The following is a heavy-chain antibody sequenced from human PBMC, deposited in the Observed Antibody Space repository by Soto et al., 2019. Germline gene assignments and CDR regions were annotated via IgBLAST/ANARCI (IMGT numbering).Heavy chain of an antibody. CDR3: AQGQNYYDSSGRVGP. CDR1: GFAFSNHA. D-gene: IGHD3-22*01. V-gene: IGHV3-23*01. J-gene: IGHJ5*02. CDR2: ISGSGRST. Sequence: EVQLLQSGGGLVQPGGSLKLSCVASGFAFSNHAMSWVRQAPGEGLEWASAISGSGRSTYYAESVKGRFIISRDTSNNTLHLQMNSLRAEDTAVFYCAQGQNYYDSSGRVGPWGQGTLVTVSS.